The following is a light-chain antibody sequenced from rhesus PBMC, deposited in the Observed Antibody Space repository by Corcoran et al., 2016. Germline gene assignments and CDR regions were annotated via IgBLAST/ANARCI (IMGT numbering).Light chain of an antibody. CDR3: QHYSDNPYI. J-gene: IGKJ2*01. V-gene: IGKV1S8*01. CDR1: QNTYST. Sequence: DIQMTQSPSALSASVGDRVTISCRASQNTYSTLAWYQQKPGKALKLLIYAASTWQPGIPPRFSGSGSGTAFTLTINSLQPRDSATSYCQHYSDNPYIFGQGTRVEIK. CDR2: AAS.